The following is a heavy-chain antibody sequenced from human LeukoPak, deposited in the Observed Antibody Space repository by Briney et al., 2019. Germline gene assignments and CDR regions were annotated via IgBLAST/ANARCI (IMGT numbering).Heavy chain of an antibody. CDR1: GFTFSSYS. CDR3: TTYISGHH. D-gene: IGHD1-20*01. Sequence: GGSLRLSCAASGFTFSSYSMNWFRQAPGKGLEWVGRITTKATNYATAYGASVRGRFTISRDDSENTAYLQMKSLKVEDTAVYYCTTYISGHHWGQGALVTVS. V-gene: IGHV3-73*01. CDR2: ITTKATNYAT. J-gene: IGHJ5*02.